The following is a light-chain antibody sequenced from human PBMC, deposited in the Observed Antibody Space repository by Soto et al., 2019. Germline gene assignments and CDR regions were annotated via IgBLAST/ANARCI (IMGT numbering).Light chain of an antibody. CDR3: LQDYNSPWT. V-gene: IGKV1-6*01. CDR1: QGIRND. J-gene: IGKJ1*01. CDR2: AAS. Sequence: AIQMTQSPSSLSASVGDRVTITCRASQGIRNDLGWYQQKPGKAPKLLIYAASSLQSGVPSRFSGSGSGPDFTLTISRLQPEDFATYYCLQDYNSPWTFGQGTKVEIK.